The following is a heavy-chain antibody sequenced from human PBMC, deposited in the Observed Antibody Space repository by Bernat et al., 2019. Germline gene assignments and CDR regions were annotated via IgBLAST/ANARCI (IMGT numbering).Heavy chain of an antibody. Sequence: EVQVLESGGGLVQPGGSLRLSCAAPGFTFSSYAMSWVRQAPGKGLEWVSAIGGSGGSTYYADSVKGRFTISRDNSKKTLNLQMNSLRAEDTAVYYCAKAKYYDILTGYDAFDIWGQGTMVTVSS. CDR2: IGGSGGST. J-gene: IGHJ3*02. D-gene: IGHD3-9*01. CDR3: AKAKYYDILTGYDAFDI. CDR1: GFTFSSYA. V-gene: IGHV3-23*01.